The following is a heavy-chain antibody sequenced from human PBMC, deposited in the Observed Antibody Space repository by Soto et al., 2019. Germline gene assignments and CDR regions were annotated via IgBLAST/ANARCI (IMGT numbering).Heavy chain of an antibody. CDR1: GYIFASHG. CDR3: ARDTALPTSLRDDFFYFGMDV. D-gene: IGHD3-3*01. V-gene: IGHV1-18*04. CDR2: ISARYT. J-gene: IGHJ6*02. Sequence: ASVKVSCKASGYIFASHGISWVRQAPGQGLEWMGWISARYTNYAQKFQDRVTMTTDTSTDTAYMELRSLRSDDTAVYFCARDTALPTSLRDDFFYFGMDVWGEGTKVTV.